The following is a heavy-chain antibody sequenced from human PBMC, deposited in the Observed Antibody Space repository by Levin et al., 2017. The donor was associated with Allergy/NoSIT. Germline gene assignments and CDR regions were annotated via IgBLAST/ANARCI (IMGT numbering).Heavy chain of an antibody. CDR3: AKKQGGTTGFSFDV. V-gene: IGHV3-23*01. J-gene: IGHJ3*01. D-gene: IGHD1-14*01. CDR1: GFSFGDFA. CDR2: ITGTGGNT. Sequence: GGSLRLSCAASGFSFGDFAMAWVRQAPGKGLEWVSVITGTGGNTYYGDSVKGRFTVSRDNSKNTLYLELNSLRAEDTAIYFCAKKQGGTTGFSFDVWGQGTMVTVSS.